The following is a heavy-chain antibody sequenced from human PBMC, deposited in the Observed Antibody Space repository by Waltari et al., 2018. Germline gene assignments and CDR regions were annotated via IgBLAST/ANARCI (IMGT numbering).Heavy chain of an antibody. J-gene: IGHJ4*02. Sequence: QVQLKQWGTGLLRPSETLSLKCAVYGVTLTGYYWTWVRQSQGKGLEWIGEIVHGVVTNINLSLMSRVFMSVDTSDKQLSLKLRSVTAADTAVYYCARHQRRGLRGLDVWGQGTQVAVSS. D-gene: IGHD1-26*01. CDR2: IVHGVVT. CDR1: GVTLTGYY. V-gene: IGHV4-34*02. CDR3: ARHQRRGLRGLDV.